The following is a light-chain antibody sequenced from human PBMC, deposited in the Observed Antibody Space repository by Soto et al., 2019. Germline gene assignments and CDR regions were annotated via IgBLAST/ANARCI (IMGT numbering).Light chain of an antibody. J-gene: IGKJ5*01. V-gene: IGKV3-11*01. Sequence: EIVLTQSPATLSLSPGERATLSFSASQSVSSYLAWYQQKPGQAPRLLIYDASNRATGIPARFSGSGSGTDFTLTISSLEPEDFAVYYCQQYNSWPPITFGQGTRLEIK. CDR3: QQYNSWPPIT. CDR2: DAS. CDR1: QSVSSY.